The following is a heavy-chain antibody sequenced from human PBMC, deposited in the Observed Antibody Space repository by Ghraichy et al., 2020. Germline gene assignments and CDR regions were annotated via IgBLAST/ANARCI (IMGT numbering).Heavy chain of an antibody. Sequence: GGSLRLSCEGSGVNVNSYSMHWVRQAPGKGLEWVALIPYAGDRRYYADSVRGRFTISRDTSKNTLFLEMNSLREEDTAVYYCVRGQSVAANYLDVWGQGAPVTVSS. CDR2: IPYAGDRR. V-gene: IGHV3-30-3*01. CDR1: GVNVNSYS. J-gene: IGHJ5*02. D-gene: IGHD5-12*01. CDR3: VRGQSVAANYLDV.